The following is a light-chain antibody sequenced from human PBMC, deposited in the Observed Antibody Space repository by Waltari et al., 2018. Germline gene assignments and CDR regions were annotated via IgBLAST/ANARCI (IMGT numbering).Light chain of an antibody. CDR1: SSDVGNYKR. J-gene: IGLJ2*01. V-gene: IGLV2-23*02. CDR3: CSYAGSSKGV. Sequence: SALTQPASVSGSPGQSITISCTGSSSDVGNYKRVSWYQQHPGKAPKLMIYAVSKRPSGVSERFSGSKSGDTASLTISGLQPEDEADYFCCSYAGSSKGVFGGGTKVTVL. CDR2: AVS.